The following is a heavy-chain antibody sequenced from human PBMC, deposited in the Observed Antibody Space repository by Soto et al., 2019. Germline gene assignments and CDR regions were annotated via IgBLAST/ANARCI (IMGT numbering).Heavy chain of an antibody. V-gene: IGHV4-59*01. J-gene: IGHJ6*02. CDR1: GGSISSYY. CDR3: ARVGGVVVVAASFDYYGMDV. CDR2: IYYSGST. Sequence: SETLSPTCTVSGGSISSYYWSWIRQPPGKGLEWIGYIYYSGSTNYNPSLKSRVTISVDTSKNQFSLKLSSVTAADTAVYYCARVGGVVVVAASFDYYGMDVWGQGTTVTVSS. D-gene: IGHD2-15*01.